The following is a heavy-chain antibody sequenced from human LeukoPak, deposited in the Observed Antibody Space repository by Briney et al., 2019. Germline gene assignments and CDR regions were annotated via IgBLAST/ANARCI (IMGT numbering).Heavy chain of an antibody. CDR2: ISYDDGSHK. CDR3: ARDLAGAI. CDR1: GFTFSTYA. Sequence: GGSLRLSCAASGFTFSTYAMHWVRQAPGKGLEWVAVISYDDGSHKFYADSVKGRFTISRDNSKNTVYLQMKSLRVEDTAVYYCARDLAGAIWGQGILVTVSS. D-gene: IGHD6-13*01. V-gene: IGHV3-30*01. J-gene: IGHJ4*02.